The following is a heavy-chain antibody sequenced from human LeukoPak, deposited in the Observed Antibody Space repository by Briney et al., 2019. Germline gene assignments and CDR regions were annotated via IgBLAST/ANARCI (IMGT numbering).Heavy chain of an antibody. Sequence: SETLSLTCTVSGGSITSGSYHWGWIRQSPGKGLEWIGNTYYTGSAYYRPSLQSRVSISVDTSKKEFSLKLTSVTAADTAVYYCARDRDGYAYSFDYWGQGTLVTVSS. D-gene: IGHD5-24*01. CDR2: TYYTGSA. CDR3: ARDRDGYAYSFDY. V-gene: IGHV4-39*02. J-gene: IGHJ4*02. CDR1: GGSITSGSYH.